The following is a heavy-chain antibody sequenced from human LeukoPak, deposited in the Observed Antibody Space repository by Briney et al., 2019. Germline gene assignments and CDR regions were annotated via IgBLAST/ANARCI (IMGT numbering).Heavy chain of an antibody. CDR3: AKGVGGYRPNNWFDP. Sequence: GGSLRLSCAASGFTFSSYAMSWVRQAPGKGLEWVSAISGSGGSTYYADSVKGRFTISRDNSKSTLYLQMDNLRAEDTAMYYCAKGVGGYRPNNWFDPWGQGTLVTVSS. D-gene: IGHD1-26*01. CDR1: GFTFSSYA. J-gene: IGHJ5*02. V-gene: IGHV3-23*01. CDR2: ISGSGGST.